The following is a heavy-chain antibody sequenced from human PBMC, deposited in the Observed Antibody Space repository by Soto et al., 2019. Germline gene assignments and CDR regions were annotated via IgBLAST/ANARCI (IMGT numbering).Heavy chain of an antibody. Sequence: QVQLVQSGAEVXXPGASVKVSCKASGYTFTSHGITWVRQAPGQGLEWMGWISAYNGNTNYAQKLQGRVTMTTDTSTSTAYMELRSLRADATAVYYCARISGYDGDNWFDPWGQGTLVTVSS. D-gene: IGHD5-12*01. V-gene: IGHV1-18*01. CDR3: ARISGYDGDNWFDP. CDR2: ISAYNGNT. CDR1: GYTFTSHG. J-gene: IGHJ5*02.